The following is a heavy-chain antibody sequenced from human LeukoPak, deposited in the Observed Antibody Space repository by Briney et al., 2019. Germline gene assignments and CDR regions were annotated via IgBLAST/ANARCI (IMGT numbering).Heavy chain of an antibody. CDR2: INHSGST. D-gene: IGHD3-9*01. CDR1: GGSFIVYY. J-gene: IGHJ3*02. Sequence: SETLSLTSAVSGGSFIVYYWSWIRQPPGKGLEWIGEINHSGSTNYNPSLKSRVTISLDTSKNQFSLKLSSVTAADTAVYYCARHTHLRYFDWLRPSANAFDIWGRGTMVTVSS. V-gene: IGHV4-34*01. CDR3: ARHTHLRYFDWLRPSANAFDI.